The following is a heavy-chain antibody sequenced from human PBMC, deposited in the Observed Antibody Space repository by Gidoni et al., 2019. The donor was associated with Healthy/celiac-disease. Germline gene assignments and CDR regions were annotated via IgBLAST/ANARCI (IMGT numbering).Heavy chain of an antibody. Sequence: EVQLVESGGGLVTPGGALGLSCAASGFTFSSYSMNWVRQAPGQGLEWVSSISSSSSYIYYADSVKSRFTISRDNAKNSLYLQMNSLRAEDTAVYYCARLGYCSSTSCYSDYWGQGTLVTVSS. CDR2: ISSSSSYI. CDR3: ARLGYCSSTSCYSDY. CDR1: GFTFSSYS. D-gene: IGHD2-2*02. J-gene: IGHJ4*02. V-gene: IGHV3-21*01.